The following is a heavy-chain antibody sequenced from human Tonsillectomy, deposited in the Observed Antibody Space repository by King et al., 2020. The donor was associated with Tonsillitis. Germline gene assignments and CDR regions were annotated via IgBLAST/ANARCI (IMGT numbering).Heavy chain of an antibody. J-gene: IGHJ6*02. Sequence: VQLVESGGGVVQPGMSLRLSCAASGFTFSTYGMHWVRQAPGKGLEWVAVISNDASNKYSAGSVKGRFTISRDNSNNTLYLQMNSLRAEDTAVYYCAKDPRDLPAPIGYYYYGMEVWGQGTTVTVSS. CDR3: AKDPRDLPAPIGYYYYGMEV. D-gene: IGHD3-22*01. CDR1: GFTFSTYG. V-gene: IGHV3-30*18. CDR2: ISNDASNK.